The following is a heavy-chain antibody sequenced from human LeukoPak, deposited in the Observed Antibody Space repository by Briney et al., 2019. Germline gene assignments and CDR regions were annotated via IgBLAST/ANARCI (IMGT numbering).Heavy chain of an antibody. CDR2: INSDGSST. CDR3: ARGGYDFWSGYAPSGDYYMDV. Sequence: GGSLRLSCAASGFTFSSYWMHWVRHAPGKGLVWVSRINSDGSSTSYADSVKGRFTISRDNAKNTLYLQMNSLRAEDTAVYYCARGGYDFWSGYAPSGDYYMDVWGKGTTVTVSS. J-gene: IGHJ6*03. CDR1: GFTFSSYW. D-gene: IGHD3-3*01. V-gene: IGHV3-74*01.